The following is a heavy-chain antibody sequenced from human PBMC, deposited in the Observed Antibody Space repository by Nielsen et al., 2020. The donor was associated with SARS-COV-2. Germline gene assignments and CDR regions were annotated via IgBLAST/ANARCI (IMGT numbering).Heavy chain of an antibody. V-gene: IGHV3-9*01. CDR3: AKEEVIGYCSGGSCHYYYYGMDA. CDR2: ISWNSGSI. J-gene: IGHJ6*02. D-gene: IGHD2-15*01. Sequence: GGSLRLSCAASGFTFDDYAMHWVRQAPGKGLEWVSGISWNSGSIGYADSVKGRFTISRDNAKNSLYLQMNSLRAEDTALYYCAKEEVIGYCSGGSCHYYYYGMDAWGQGTTVTVSS. CDR1: GFTFDDYA.